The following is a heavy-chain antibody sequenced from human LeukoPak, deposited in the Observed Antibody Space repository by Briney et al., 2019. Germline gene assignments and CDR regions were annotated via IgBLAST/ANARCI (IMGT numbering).Heavy chain of an antibody. CDR3: ARQPTVKRGAVASNFDY. J-gene: IGHJ4*02. V-gene: IGHV4-39*01. CDR2: IYYNGIT. Sequence: PSETLSLTCRVSGGLITSTIHYWAWIRQPPGQGLGWIASIYYNGITYYNASLESRVTMSVDTSRNQFSLRLSSVSAADTSVYYCARQPTVKRGAVASNFDYWGQGTLVTVSS. D-gene: IGHD6-19*01. CDR1: GGLITSTIHY.